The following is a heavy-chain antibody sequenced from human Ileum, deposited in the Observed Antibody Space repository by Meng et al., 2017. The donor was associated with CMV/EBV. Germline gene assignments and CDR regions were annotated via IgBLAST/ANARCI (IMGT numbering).Heavy chain of an antibody. D-gene: IGHD1-26*01. V-gene: IGHV3-30*02. J-gene: IGHJ4*02. Sequence: AASGFKLKSYGMHWVRQAPGKGLEWVAFIRYDGSSKYHADSLKGRFTISRDNSKNTLYLQMNSLRAEDTAVYYCAKESGSYYGFDFWGQGTLVTVSS. CDR1: GFKLKSYG. CDR3: AKESGSYYGFDF. CDR2: IRYDGSSK.